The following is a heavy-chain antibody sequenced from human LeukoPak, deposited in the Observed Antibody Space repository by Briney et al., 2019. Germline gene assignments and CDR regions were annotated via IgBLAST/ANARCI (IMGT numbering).Heavy chain of an antibody. D-gene: IGHD6-13*01. CDR2: ITSSSSSI. CDR1: GFTFSSYN. Sequence: GGSLRLSCAASGFTFSSYNMNWVRQAPGKGLEWVSSITSSSSSIYYADSVKGRFTISRDNSKDTLYLQMSSLRAEDTAVYYCGKDQNVAAAGIPYDYWGQGTLVTVSS. J-gene: IGHJ4*02. CDR3: GKDQNVAAAGIPYDY. V-gene: IGHV3-21*04.